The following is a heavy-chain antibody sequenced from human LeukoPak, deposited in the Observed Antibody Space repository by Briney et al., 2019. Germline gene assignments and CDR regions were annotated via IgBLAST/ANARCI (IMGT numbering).Heavy chain of an antibody. V-gene: IGHV1-8*01. D-gene: IGHD6-13*01. CDR2: MNPNSGNT. CDR3: ARGLSSSWYRSWYYYYMDV. CDR1: GYTFTSYD. Sequence: ASVKVSCKASGYTFTSYDINWVRQATGQGLEWMGWMNPNSGNTGYAQKFQGRVTMTRNTSISTAYMELSSLRSEDTAVYYCARGLSSSWYRSWYYYYMDVWGKGTTVTVSS. J-gene: IGHJ6*03.